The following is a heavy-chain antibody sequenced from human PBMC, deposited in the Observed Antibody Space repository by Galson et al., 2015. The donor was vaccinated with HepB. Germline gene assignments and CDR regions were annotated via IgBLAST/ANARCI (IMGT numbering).Heavy chain of an antibody. CDR1: GFIFSDSY. J-gene: IGHJ4*02. CDR2: SSNSGTYT. D-gene: IGHD1-1*01. Sequence: SLRLSCAASGFIFSDSYMSWIRQAPGKGLEWVSYSSNSGTYTNYVDSVKGRFTVSRDNTKNSLYLQMDSLRAEDTAVYYCAKDRDNWVSWGRGTLVTVSS. V-gene: IGHV3-11*06. CDR3: AKDRDNWVS.